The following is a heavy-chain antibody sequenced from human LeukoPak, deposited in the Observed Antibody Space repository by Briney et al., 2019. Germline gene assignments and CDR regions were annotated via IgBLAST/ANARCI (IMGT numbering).Heavy chain of an antibody. CDR1: GGSISSSSYY. V-gene: IGHV4-39*01. Sequence: SETLSLTCTVSGGSISSSSYYWGWIRQPPGKGLEWIGSIYYSGSTYYNPSLKSRVTISVDTSKNQFSLKLSSVTAADTAVYYCAAVDITYYYYGMDVWGQGTTVTVSS. CDR3: AAVDITYYYYGMDV. CDR2: IYYSGST. D-gene: IGHD5-12*01. J-gene: IGHJ6*02.